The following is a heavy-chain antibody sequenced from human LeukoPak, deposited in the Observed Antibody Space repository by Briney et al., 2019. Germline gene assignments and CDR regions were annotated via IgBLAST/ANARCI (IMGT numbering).Heavy chain of an antibody. J-gene: IGHJ5*02. V-gene: IGHV1-18*01. CDR3: AREQGDYYDSPGVWFDP. Sequence: ASVKVSCKASGYTFTSYGISWVRQAPGQGLEWMGWISAYNGNTNYAQKLQGRVTMTTDTSTSTAYTELRSLRSDDTAVYYCAREQGDYYDSPGVWFDPWGQGTLVTVSS. CDR1: GYTFTSYG. D-gene: IGHD3-22*01. CDR2: ISAYNGNT.